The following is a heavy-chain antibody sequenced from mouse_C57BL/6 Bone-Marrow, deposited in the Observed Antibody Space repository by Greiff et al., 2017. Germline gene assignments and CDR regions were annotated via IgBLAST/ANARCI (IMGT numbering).Heavy chain of an antibody. J-gene: IGHJ2*01. CDR3: AREDSNSYFDY. V-gene: IGHV5-4*01. CDR2: ISDGGSYT. Sequence: EVQGVESGGGLVKPGGSLKLSCAASGFTFSSYAMSWVRQTPEKRLEWVATISDGGSYTYYPDNVKGRFTISRDNAKNNLYLQMSHLKSEDTAMYYCAREDSNSYFDYWGQGTTLTVSS. D-gene: IGHD2-5*01. CDR1: GFTFSSYA.